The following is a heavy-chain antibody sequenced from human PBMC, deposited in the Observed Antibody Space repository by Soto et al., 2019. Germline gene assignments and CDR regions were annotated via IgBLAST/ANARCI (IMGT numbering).Heavy chain of an antibody. D-gene: IGHD6-19*01. J-gene: IGHJ6*02. CDR1: GFTFSSYG. V-gene: IGHV3-30*18. CDR2: ISYDGSNK. CDR3: AKDGPYSSGWFYYGMDV. Sequence: GGSLRLSCAASGFTFSSYGMHWVRQAPGKGLEWVAVISYDGSNKYYADSVKGRVTISRDNSKNTLYLQMNSLRAEDTAVYYCAKDGPYSSGWFYYGMDVWGQGTTVTVSS.